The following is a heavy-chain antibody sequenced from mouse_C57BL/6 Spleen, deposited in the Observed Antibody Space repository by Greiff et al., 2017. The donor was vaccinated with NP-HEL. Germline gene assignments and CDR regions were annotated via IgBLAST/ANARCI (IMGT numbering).Heavy chain of an antibody. CDR3: ARRDGRSYLDD. CDR1: GYTFTSYW. Sequence: VQLQQSGTELVKHRASVKLSCKASGYTFTSYWMHWVMQRPGQGLEWIGNINPSNGGTNYNEKFKSKATLSVDKSSSTAYMQLRSLTSEDSAVDYCARRDGRSYLDDWGQGTTLTVSA. D-gene: IGHD1-1*01. J-gene: IGHJ2*01. V-gene: IGHV1-53*01. CDR2: INPSNGGT.